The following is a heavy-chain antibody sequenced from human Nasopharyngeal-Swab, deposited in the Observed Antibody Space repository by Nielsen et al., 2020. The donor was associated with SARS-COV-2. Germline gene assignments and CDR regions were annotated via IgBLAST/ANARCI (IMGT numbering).Heavy chain of an antibody. CDR2: ISSSGSTI. V-gene: IGHV3-48*03. CDR1: GFTFSSYA. J-gene: IGHJ5*02. CDR3: ARKGLYDSSGYPFDP. Sequence: GGSLRLSCAASGFTFSSYAISWVRQAPGKGLEWVSYISSSGSTIYYADSVKGRFTISRDNAKNSLYLQMNSLRAEDTAVYYCARKGLYDSSGYPFDPWGQGTLVTVSS. D-gene: IGHD3-22*01.